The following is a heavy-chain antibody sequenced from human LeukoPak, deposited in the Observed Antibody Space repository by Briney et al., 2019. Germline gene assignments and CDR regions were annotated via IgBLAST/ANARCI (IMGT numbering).Heavy chain of an antibody. CDR2: INTHNGAT. Sequence: ASVKVSCRASGYTFTGYYMHWVRQAPGQGLEWMGWINTHNGATNYAQHFQGRVTMTTDTAVTTAYMDLDGLISDDAAVYFCARGPIGGLRKGFDIWGQGTLVTVSS. CDR1: GYTFTGYY. CDR3: ARGPIGGLRKGFDI. V-gene: IGHV1-2*02. J-gene: IGHJ4*02. D-gene: IGHD1-26*01.